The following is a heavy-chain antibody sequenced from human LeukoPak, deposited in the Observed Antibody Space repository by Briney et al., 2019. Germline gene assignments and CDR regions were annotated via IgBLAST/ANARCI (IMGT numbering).Heavy chain of an antibody. D-gene: IGHD6-19*01. CDR1: GYTFTSYG. CDR2: ISAYNGNT. J-gene: IGHJ6*02. Sequence: ASVKVSCKASGYTFTSYGISWVRQAPGQGLEWMGWISAYNGNTNYAQKLQGRVTMTTDTSTSTAYMELRSLRSDDTAVYYCARESIAVAGTHYYYYGMDVWGQGTTVTVSS. CDR3: ARESIAVAGTHYYYYGMDV. V-gene: IGHV1-18*01.